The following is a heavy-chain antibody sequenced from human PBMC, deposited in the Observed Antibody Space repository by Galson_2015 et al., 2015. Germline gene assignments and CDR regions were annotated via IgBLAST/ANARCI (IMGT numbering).Heavy chain of an antibody. D-gene: IGHD3-10*01. CDR3: ARWSAGADY. CDR1: GFRFSDSY. CDR2: ISQSGNPV. Sequence: SPSLSCAASGFRFSDSYMAWFRLAPGKGLECLLYISQSGNPVTCGGSVKGRFTVSRDNARSSLYLQMNGLRDDDTGVYYCARWSAGADYWGQGTLVTVSS. V-gene: IGHV3-11*01. J-gene: IGHJ4*02.